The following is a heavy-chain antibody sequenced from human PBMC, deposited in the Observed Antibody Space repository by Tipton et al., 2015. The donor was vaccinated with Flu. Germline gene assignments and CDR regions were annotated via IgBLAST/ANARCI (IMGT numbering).Heavy chain of an antibody. D-gene: IGHD3-22*01. V-gene: IGHV3-49*04. J-gene: IGHJ4*02. CDR3: SRGGYFDDSGFWTWHDY. CDR2: ISSKPYGGAT. CDR1: GFTFGTYA. Sequence: SLRLSCTGSGFTFGTYAMTWVRQAPGKGLEWVSFISSKPYGGATEYAASVKGRFTISRDDSKSTAYLQMNSLKTEDTAVYYCSRGGYFDDSGFWTWHDYWGQGTLVTVSS.